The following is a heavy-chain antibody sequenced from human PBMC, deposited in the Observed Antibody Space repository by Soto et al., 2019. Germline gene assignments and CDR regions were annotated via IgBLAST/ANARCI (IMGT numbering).Heavy chain of an antibody. V-gene: IGHV1-2*06. J-gene: IGHJ6*02. CDR1: GYIFTDYY. D-gene: IGHD2-2*02. CDR3: ARAIVVVPAAISHYYYYGRDV. CDR2: INPNSGGT. Sequence: ASVKVSCKASGYIFTDYYMHWVRQAPGQELGWMGRINPNSGGTNYAQKFQGRVTMTRDTSISTAYTELSSLRSEDTAVYYCARAIVVVPAAISHYYYYGRDVWGQGTTGTVS.